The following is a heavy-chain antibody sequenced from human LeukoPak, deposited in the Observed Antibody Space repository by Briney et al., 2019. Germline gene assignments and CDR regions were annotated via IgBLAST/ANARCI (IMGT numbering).Heavy chain of an antibody. J-gene: IGHJ4*02. CDR2: ISAYNGNT. V-gene: IGHV1-18*01. CDR3: AKDREYSYGSVNFDY. CDR1: GYTFTSYG. Sequence: ASVKVSCKASGYTFTSYGISWVRQAPGQGLEWMGWISAYNGNTNYAQKLQGRVTMTTDTSTSTAYMELRSLRSDDTAVYYCAKDREYSYGSVNFDYWGQGTLVTVSS. D-gene: IGHD5-18*01.